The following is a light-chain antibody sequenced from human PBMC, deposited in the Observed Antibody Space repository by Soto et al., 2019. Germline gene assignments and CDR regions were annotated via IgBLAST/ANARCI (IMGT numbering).Light chain of an antibody. V-gene: IGKV3-20*01. CDR1: QTVRNNY. CDR2: DAS. Sequence: EIVFTQSPGTLSFSPGERATLSCRASQTVRNNYLAWYQQKPGQAPRLLIYDASSRATGIPDRFSGGGSGTDFTLTISRLEPEDFAVYYCQQFSSYPLTLGGGTKVDIK. J-gene: IGKJ4*01. CDR3: QQFSSYPLT.